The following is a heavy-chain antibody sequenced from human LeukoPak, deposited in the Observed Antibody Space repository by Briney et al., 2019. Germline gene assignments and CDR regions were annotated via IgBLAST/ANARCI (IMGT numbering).Heavy chain of an antibody. D-gene: IGHD1-26*01. J-gene: IGHJ4*02. V-gene: IGHV3-33*01. CDR2: IWYDGSNK. CDR1: GFPFSSYG. CDR3: ASDSGLGPTWHPFDH. Sequence: GGSLRLSCAASGFPFSSYGMHWVRQAPGKGLEWVAVIWYDGSNKYYADSVKGRFTISRDSSKNTLYLQMNSLRAEDTAVYYCASDSGLGPTWHPFDHWGQGTPVTVSS.